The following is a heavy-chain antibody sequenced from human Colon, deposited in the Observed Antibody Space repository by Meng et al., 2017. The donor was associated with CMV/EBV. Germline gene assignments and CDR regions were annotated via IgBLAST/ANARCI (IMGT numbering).Heavy chain of an antibody. CDR2: INPFDGST. Sequence: KVSCKESGYTFTRYYIHWVRQAPRQGLEWMGRINPFDGSTEYAQKFQGRVKMTRDTSTNTVYMELGSLRSEDTAVFYCARDLEPDAWGQGTTVTVSS. J-gene: IGHJ6*02. CDR3: ARDLEPDA. CDR1: GYTFTRYY. V-gene: IGHV1-46*01.